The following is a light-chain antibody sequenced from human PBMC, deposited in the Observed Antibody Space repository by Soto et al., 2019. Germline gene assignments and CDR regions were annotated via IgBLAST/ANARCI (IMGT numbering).Light chain of an antibody. CDR2: GAS. CDR1: QSVSSSY. V-gene: IGKV3-20*01. Sequence: EIVLTQSPGTLSLSPGERATLSCRASQSVSSSYLAWYQQKPGQAPRLLIYGASSSATGIPDRFSGSGSGTDFTLTISRLEPEDFAVYYCQKYGSSPSFGPGTKVDIK. CDR3: QKYGSSPS. J-gene: IGKJ3*01.